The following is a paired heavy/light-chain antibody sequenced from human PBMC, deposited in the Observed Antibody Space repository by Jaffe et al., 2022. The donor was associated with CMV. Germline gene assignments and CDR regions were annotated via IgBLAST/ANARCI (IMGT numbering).Light chain of an antibody. J-gene: IGKJ4*01. V-gene: IGKV3-20*01. Sequence: EIVLTQSPGTLSLSPGERATLSCRASESVSSNYIGWYQQKPGQAPRLLIYAASNRATGIPDRVSGSGSGTDFTLTISRLEPEDFAVYYCQQYGSALTFGGGTKVEMK. CDR1: ESVSSNY. CDR3: QQYGSALT. CDR2: AAS.
Heavy chain of an antibody. CDR3: ARPYCSGGRCYDAFDI. D-gene: IGHD2-15*01. J-gene: IGHJ3*02. CDR1: GYSFTTYY. CDR2: INPGSGSR. Sequence: QVQLEQSGAEVKKPGASVKVSCKASGYSFTTYYLHWVRQAPGQGLEWMGIINPGSGSRNYVQKFQGRVTLTSDTTTSTIYMELSSLRSDDTAVYYCARPYCSGGRCYDAFDIWGQGTMVTVSS. V-gene: IGHV1-46*01.